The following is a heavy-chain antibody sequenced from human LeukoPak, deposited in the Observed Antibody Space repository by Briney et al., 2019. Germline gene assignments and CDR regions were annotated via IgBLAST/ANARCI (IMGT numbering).Heavy chain of an antibody. CDR3: AKDLTPDGAYDIDY. Sequence: TGGSPRLSCTASGFTFGKFGLYWVRQAAGKGLEWVSSITAGSGVIKYADSVRGRFIISRDNSRNMLYLQMNSLRAEDTALYYCAKDLTPDGAYDIDYWGQGTPVIVSS. D-gene: IGHD5-12*01. J-gene: IGHJ4*02. CDR1: GFTFGKFG. V-gene: IGHV3-23*01. CDR2: ITAGSGVI.